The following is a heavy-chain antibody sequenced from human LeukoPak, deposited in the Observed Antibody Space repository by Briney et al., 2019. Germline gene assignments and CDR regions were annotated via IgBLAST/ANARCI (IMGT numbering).Heavy chain of an antibody. D-gene: IGHD2-8*01. J-gene: IGHJ4*02. Sequence: GGSLRLSRAASGFTFSDYYMSWIRQTPGKGLEWVSYISGSGTTMEYAKSVKGRLTISRDNAKDSLYLQMNSLEAEDTAVYYCAKGHTYGMIWGQGTLVSVSS. CDR3: AKGHTYGMI. CDR1: GFTFSDYY. CDR2: ISGSGTTM. V-gene: IGHV3-11*01.